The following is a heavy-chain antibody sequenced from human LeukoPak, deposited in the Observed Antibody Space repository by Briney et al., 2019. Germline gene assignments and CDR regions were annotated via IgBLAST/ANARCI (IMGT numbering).Heavy chain of an antibody. V-gene: IGHV1-2*02. CDR3: ARDRAVATIGGVDY. CDR2: ISPNSGGT. CDR1: GYTFTGYC. J-gene: IGHJ4*02. Sequence: ASVKVSCKASGYTFTGYCMHWVRQAPGQGLEWMGWISPNSGGTNYAQKFQGRVTMTRDTSISTAYMELSSLRSDDTAVYYCARDRAVATIGGVDYWGQGTLVTVPS. D-gene: IGHD5-12*01.